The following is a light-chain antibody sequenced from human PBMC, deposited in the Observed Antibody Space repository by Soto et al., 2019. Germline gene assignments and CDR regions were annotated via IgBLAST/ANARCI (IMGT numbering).Light chain of an antibody. CDR2: AAS. J-gene: IGKJ1*01. V-gene: IGKV1-39*01. Sequence: DIQMTQSPSSLSASVGDRVTITCRASQSISSYLNWYQQKPGKAPKLLIYAASSLQSGVPSRFSGSGSGTAFTLTISSLQPEDFATYYCQQSYSTLVWTFGQGTKVEIK. CDR3: QQSYSTLVWT. CDR1: QSISSY.